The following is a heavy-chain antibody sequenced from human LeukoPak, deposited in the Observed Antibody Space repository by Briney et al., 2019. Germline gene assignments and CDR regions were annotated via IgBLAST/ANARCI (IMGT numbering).Heavy chain of an antibody. D-gene: IGHD3-10*01. J-gene: IGHJ6*02. CDR1: DGSISTYY. CDR2: IYHSGST. CDR3: ARDRRGSYGLDV. Sequence: SETLSLTCTVSDGSISTYYWNWIRQPPGKGLEWIGYIYHSGSTNYNPSLKSRVTISVDTSKNQFSLKLSSVTAADTAVYFCARDRRGSYGLDVWGQGTTVTVSS. V-gene: IGHV4-59*01.